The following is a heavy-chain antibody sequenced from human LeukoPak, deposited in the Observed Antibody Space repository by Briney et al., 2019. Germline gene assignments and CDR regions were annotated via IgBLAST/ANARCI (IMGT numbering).Heavy chain of an antibody. CDR1: VFTFTSSA. J-gene: IGHJ4*02. CDR3: AADRGYSYGTDY. Sequence: SVTVSCKASVFTFTSSAVQWVRQARGQRLEWIGWIFVGSGNTNYAQKFQERVTITRDMSTSTAYMELSSLRSEDTAVYYCAADRGYSYGTDYWGQGTLVTVSS. CDR2: IFVGSGNT. V-gene: IGHV1-58*01. D-gene: IGHD5-18*01.